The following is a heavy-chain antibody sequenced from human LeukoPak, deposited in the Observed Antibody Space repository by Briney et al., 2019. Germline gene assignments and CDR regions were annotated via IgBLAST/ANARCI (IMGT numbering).Heavy chain of an antibody. Sequence: SETLSLTCAVYGGSFSGYYWSWIRQPPGKGLEWIGEINHSGSTNYNPSLKSRVTISVDTSKNQFSLKLRSVTAADTAVYYCARHLGYCGITSCFYGMDVWGQGTTVTVSS. CDR3: ARHLGYCGITSCFYGMDV. V-gene: IGHV4-34*01. D-gene: IGHD2-2*01. CDR1: GGSFSGYY. CDR2: INHSGST. J-gene: IGHJ6*02.